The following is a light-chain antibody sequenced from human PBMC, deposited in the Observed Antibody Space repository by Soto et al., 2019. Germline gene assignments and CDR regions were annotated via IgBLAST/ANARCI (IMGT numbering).Light chain of an antibody. J-gene: IGKJ1*01. V-gene: IGKV3-11*01. CDR3: QQRSNWWT. Sequence: EIVLTQSPATLSLSPGERATLSCRASQSVSSYLAWYQQKPGQAPRLLIYDASNRATGIPARFSGSGSGTDFTHTISSLEPEDLAVYYCQQRSNWWTFGQGTKVEIK. CDR1: QSVSSY. CDR2: DAS.